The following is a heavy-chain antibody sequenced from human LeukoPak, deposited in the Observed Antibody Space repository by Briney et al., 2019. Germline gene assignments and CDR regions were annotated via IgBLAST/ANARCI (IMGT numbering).Heavy chain of an antibody. D-gene: IGHD4-17*01. CDR1: GNSISSSNY. J-gene: IGHJ3*02. V-gene: IGHV4-28*05. CDR3: ARKATTGPTKAAFDI. Sequence: SDTLSLTCAVSGNSISSSNYWVWIRQPPGKGLEWIGHIYYSGGIYYNPSLKSRVTMSVDTSKNQFSLKLSSVTAVDTAVYYCARKATTGPTKAAFDIWGQGTMVTVSS. CDR2: IYYSGGI.